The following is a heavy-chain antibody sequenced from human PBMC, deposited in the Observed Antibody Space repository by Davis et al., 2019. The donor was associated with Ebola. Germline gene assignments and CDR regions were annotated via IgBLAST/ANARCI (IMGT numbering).Heavy chain of an antibody. Sequence: PETLSLTCTVSGGSISSYYWSWIRQPPGKGLEWIGYIYYSGSTNYNPSLKSRVTISVDTSKNQFSLKLSSVTAADTAVYYCARAAAGIVDYWGQGTLVTVSS. D-gene: IGHD6-13*01. CDR1: GGSISSYY. J-gene: IGHJ4*02. CDR2: IYYSGST. CDR3: ARAAAGIVDY. V-gene: IGHV4-59*01.